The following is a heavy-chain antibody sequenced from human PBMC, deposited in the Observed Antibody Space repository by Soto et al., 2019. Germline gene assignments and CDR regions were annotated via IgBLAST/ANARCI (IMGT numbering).Heavy chain of an antibody. CDR2: VSGNNGAS. J-gene: IGHJ5*01. D-gene: IGHD2-2*01. V-gene: IGHV1-18*04. CDR3: VRDQKYFRVNGNWFDS. Sequence: ASVKVSCKASGYTSADFGISWVRQAPGQGLEWMGWVSGNNGASNPAPKVQGRITMTLDTSTGVSYMALRSLRSDDTAIYYCVRDQKYFRVNGNWFDSWGQGTLVTGSS. CDR1: GYTSADFG.